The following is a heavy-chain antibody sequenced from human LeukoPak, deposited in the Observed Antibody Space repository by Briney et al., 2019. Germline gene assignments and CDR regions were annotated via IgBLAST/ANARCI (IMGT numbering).Heavy chain of an antibody. Sequence: SETLSLACTVSGGSISSYYWSWIRQPPGKGLEWIGYIYYSGSTNYNPSLKSRVTISVDTSKNQFSLKLSSVTAADTAVYYCARMPIAAARTYFDYWGQGTLVTVSS. CDR3: ARMPIAAARTYFDY. D-gene: IGHD6-13*01. V-gene: IGHV4-59*01. CDR2: IYYSGST. CDR1: GGSISSYY. J-gene: IGHJ4*02.